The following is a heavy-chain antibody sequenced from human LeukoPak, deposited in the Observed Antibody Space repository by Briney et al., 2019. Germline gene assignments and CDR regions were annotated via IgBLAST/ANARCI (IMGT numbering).Heavy chain of an antibody. CDR3: AREDSSSWTVFDY. Sequence: SVKVSCKASGGTFSSYAISWVRQAPGQGLEWMGGIIPIFGTANYARKFQGRVTITADESTSTAYMELSSLRSEDTAVDYCAREDSSSWTVFDYWGQGTLVTVSS. CDR2: IIPIFGTA. D-gene: IGHD6-13*01. J-gene: IGHJ4*02. CDR1: GGTFSSYA. V-gene: IGHV1-69*13.